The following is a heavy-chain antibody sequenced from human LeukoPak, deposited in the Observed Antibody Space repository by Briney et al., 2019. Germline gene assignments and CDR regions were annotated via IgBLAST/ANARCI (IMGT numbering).Heavy chain of an antibody. CDR1: GFTFSSYS. J-gene: IGHJ4*02. CDR2: ISSSSSYI. D-gene: IGHD6-19*01. Sequence: GSLRLSCAASGFTFSSYSMNWVRQAPGKGLEWVSSISSSSSYIYYADSVKGRFTISRDNAKNSLYLQMNSLRAEDTAVYYCARIAVAGLVLEYWGQGTLVTVSS. V-gene: IGHV3-21*01. CDR3: ARIAVAGLVLEY.